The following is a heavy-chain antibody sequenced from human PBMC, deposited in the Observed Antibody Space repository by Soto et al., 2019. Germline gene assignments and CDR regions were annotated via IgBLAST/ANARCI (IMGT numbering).Heavy chain of an antibody. J-gene: IGHJ6*02. CDR1: GGSIGSGGYY. CDR2: IYYSGST. Sequence: QVQLQESGPGLVKPSQTLSLTCTVSGGSIGSGGYYWSWIRQHPGKGLEWIGYIYYSGSTYYNPSLKSRVTISVDTSKNQFSLKLSSVTAADTAVYYCAASCVACGGFNYYGMDVWGQGTTVTVSS. D-gene: IGHD5-12*01. V-gene: IGHV4-31*03. CDR3: AASCVACGGFNYYGMDV.